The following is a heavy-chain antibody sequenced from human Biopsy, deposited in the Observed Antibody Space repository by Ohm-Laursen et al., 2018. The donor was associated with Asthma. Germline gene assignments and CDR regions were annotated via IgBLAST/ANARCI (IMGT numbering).Heavy chain of an antibody. CDR3: ARAQDYYDSRGYYRSFDY. CDR1: YGSITSGGYY. V-gene: IGHV4-31*03. CDR2: IYYSGST. D-gene: IGHD3-22*01. Sequence: SDTLSLTCPVSYGSITSGGYYWTWIRQHPGKVLEWIGFIYYSGSTYYNPSLKSRVSISIDTSKNQFSLKLSSVTAADTAVYYCARAQDYYDSRGYYRSFDYWGQGTLVTVSS. J-gene: IGHJ4*02.